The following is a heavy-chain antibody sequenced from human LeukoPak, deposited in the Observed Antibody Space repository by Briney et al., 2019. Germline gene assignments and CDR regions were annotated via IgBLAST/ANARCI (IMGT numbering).Heavy chain of an antibody. CDR1: GGSISSYY. J-gene: IGHJ4*02. CDR2: IYYSGST. V-gene: IGHV4-39*07. Sequence: PSETLSLTCTVSGGSISSYYWSWIRQPPGKGLEWIGSIYYSGSTYYSPSLMSRVTISVDTSKNQFSLNLSSVTAADTAMYYCARAPHFFDSSGSRYYFDYWGQGALVTVSS. D-gene: IGHD3-22*01. CDR3: ARAPHFFDSSGSRYYFDY.